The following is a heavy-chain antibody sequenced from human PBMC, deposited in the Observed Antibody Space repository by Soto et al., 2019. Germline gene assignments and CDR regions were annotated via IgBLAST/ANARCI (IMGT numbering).Heavy chain of an antibody. J-gene: IGHJ5*02. CDR2: IIPSFGTA. Sequence: SVKVSCKASGGTFSSYAISWVRQAPGQGREWMGGIIPSFGTANYAQKVQGRVTITADKSTSTAYMELSSLRSEDTAVYYCARDRTVVTPRLFWFDPWGQGTLVTVSS. CDR1: GGTFSSYA. V-gene: IGHV1-69*06. D-gene: IGHD2-21*02. CDR3: ARDRTVVTPRLFWFDP.